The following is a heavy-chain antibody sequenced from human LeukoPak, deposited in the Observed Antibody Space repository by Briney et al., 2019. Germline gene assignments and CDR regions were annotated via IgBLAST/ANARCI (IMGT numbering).Heavy chain of an antibody. J-gene: IGHJ4*02. V-gene: IGHV3-21*01. CDR1: GFTFSASN. Sequence: PGGSLRLSCEVSGFTFSASNMNWVRQAPGKGLEWVSYISSKGTYINYADSVKGRFTISRDNARNSLYLQMNSLRAEDTAVYYCARDASTRRWIQLWSTNDYWGQGTLVTVSS. CDR2: ISSKGTYI. CDR3: ARDASTRRWIQLWSTNDY. D-gene: IGHD5-18*01.